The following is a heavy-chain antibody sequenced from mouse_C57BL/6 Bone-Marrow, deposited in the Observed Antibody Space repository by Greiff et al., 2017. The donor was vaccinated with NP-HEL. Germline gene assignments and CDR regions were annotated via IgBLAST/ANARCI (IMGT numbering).Heavy chain of an antibody. CDR1: GFTFSSYA. CDR2: ISDGGSYT. D-gene: IGHD1-1*01. J-gene: IGHJ4*01. V-gene: IGHV5-4*03. CDR3: APSYGSSLYYYAMDY. Sequence: EVNVVESGGGLVKPGGSLKLSCAASGFTFSSYAMSWVRQTPEKRLEWVATISDGGSYTYYPDNVKGRFTISRDNAKNNLYLQMSHLKSEDTAMYYCAPSYGSSLYYYAMDYWGQGTSVTVSS.